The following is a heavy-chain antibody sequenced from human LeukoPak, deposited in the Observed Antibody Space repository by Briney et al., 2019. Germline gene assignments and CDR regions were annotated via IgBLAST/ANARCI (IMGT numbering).Heavy chain of an antibody. CDR3: ARCIAAAGPVDY. Sequence: SETLSLTCTVSGYSISSGYYWGWIRQPPGKGLEWIGSIYHSGSTYYNPSLKSRVTISVDTSKNQFSLKLSSVTAADTAVYYCARCIAAAGPVDYWGQGTLVTVSS. CDR1: GYSISSGYY. CDR2: IYHSGST. J-gene: IGHJ4*02. D-gene: IGHD6-13*01. V-gene: IGHV4-38-2*02.